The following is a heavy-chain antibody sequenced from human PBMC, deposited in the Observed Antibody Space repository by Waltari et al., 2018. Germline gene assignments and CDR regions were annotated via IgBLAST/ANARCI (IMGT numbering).Heavy chain of an antibody. J-gene: IGHJ6*03. CDR2: ISDDGSKK. D-gene: IGHD6-13*01. CDR1: GFRLSNFA. CDR3: ARGRQLKYYYYSYMDV. Sequence: VQLVESGGGVVKPGRSLRLSWAASGFRLSNFAMNWVRQVPGKGLEWVAVISDDGSKKYQADSVKGRFTISRDNSKNTLHLQVSSLRAEDTAVYYCARGRQLKYYYYSYMDVWGKGTTVTISS. V-gene: IGHV3-30-3*01.